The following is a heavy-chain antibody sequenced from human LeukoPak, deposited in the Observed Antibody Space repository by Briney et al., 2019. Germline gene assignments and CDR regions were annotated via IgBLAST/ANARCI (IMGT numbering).Heavy chain of an antibody. D-gene: IGHD3-22*01. Sequence: GASVKVSCKASGYTFTSYGISWVRQAPGQGLEWMGWISAYNGNTNYAQKLQGRVTMTTDTSTSTAYMELRSLRSDDTAVYYCARAHTYYYDSSGYITDFDYWGQGTLVTVSS. CDR2: ISAYNGNT. J-gene: IGHJ4*02. CDR3: ARAHTYYYDSSGYITDFDY. V-gene: IGHV1-18*01. CDR1: GYTFTSYG.